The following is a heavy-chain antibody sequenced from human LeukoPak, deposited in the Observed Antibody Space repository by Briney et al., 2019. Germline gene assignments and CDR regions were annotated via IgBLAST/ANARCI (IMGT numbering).Heavy chain of an antibody. D-gene: IGHD2-8*01. Sequence: GASVKVSCKASGYTFSSYAISWVRQAPGQGLEWMGWISGYNGNTNYAQKLQGRVTMTTDTSTNTAYMELRSLRSDEMAVYYCARVTVVMVYTIQENWFDPWGQGTLVTVSS. CDR2: ISGYNGNT. CDR1: GYTFSSYA. CDR3: ARVTVVMVYTIQENWFDP. J-gene: IGHJ5*02. V-gene: IGHV1-18*03.